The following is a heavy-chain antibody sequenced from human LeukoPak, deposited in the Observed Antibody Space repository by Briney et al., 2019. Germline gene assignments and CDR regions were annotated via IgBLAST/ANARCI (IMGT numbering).Heavy chain of an antibody. J-gene: IGHJ4*02. CDR2: INWNGGST. D-gene: IGHD5-18*01. V-gene: IGHV3-20*04. Sequence: PGGSLRLSCAASGFTFDDYGMSWVRQAPGKGLEWVSGINWNGGSTGYADSVKGRFTTSRDNAKNSLYLQMNSLSAEDTALYYCARDRRGYSYGPFDYWGQGTQVTVSS. CDR3: ARDRRGYSYGPFDY. CDR1: GFTFDDYG.